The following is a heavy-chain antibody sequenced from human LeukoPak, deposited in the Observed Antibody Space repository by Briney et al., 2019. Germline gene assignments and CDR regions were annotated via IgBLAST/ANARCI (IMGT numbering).Heavy chain of an antibody. Sequence: PGGSLRLSCAASGFTFSSYSMNWVRQAPGKGLEWVSSISSSSSYIYYADSVKGRFTISRDNAKNSLYPQMNSLRAEDTAVYYCARELSGSEFYDAFDIWGQGTMVTVSS. J-gene: IGHJ3*02. CDR2: ISSSSSYI. D-gene: IGHD3-10*01. CDR3: ARELSGSEFYDAFDI. CDR1: GFTFSSYS. V-gene: IGHV3-21*01.